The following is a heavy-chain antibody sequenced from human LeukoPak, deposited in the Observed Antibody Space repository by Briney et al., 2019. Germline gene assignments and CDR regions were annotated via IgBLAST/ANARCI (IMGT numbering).Heavy chain of an antibody. CDR3: VRAKEVRTGPIWDY. Sequence: PGGSLRRSCAASGFTFSNYWMHWVRQAPGKGLGWVSHISKEESKRDYADSVKGRFTISRDNAKSTLYLQMDSLRVEDTAVYHRVRAKEVRTGPIWDYWGQGSLVTVSS. V-gene: IGHV3-74*01. CDR1: GFTFSNYW. D-gene: IGHD1-1*01. CDR2: ISKEESKR. J-gene: IGHJ4*02.